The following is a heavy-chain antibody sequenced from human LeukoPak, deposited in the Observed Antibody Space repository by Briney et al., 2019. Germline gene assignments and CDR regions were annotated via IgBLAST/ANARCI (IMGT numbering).Heavy chain of an antibody. CDR2: ISSSGSTL. D-gene: IGHD1-26*01. J-gene: IGHJ3*02. V-gene: IGHV3-11*04. Sequence: GGSLRLSCAASGFTFIDYYMSWIRQAPGKGLEWVSYISSSGSTLYYADSVKGRFTISRDNANNSLYLQMNSLRAEDTAVYYCARDLKRGSPRWAFDIWGQGTMVTVSS. CDR3: ARDLKRGSPRWAFDI. CDR1: GFTFIDYY.